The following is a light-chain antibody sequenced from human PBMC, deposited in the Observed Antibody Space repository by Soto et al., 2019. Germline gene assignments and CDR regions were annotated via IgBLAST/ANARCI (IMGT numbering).Light chain of an antibody. Sequence: EIVMTQSPATLSVAPGERATLSCRASQSISSSLDWYQHKPYQAPSLLIYGASTRATSIPARFSGSVSVTEFTLTISSLQSEDFAFYCCQQYYDWPPGTFGLGTRLEI. CDR1: QSISSS. CDR3: QQYYDWPPGT. CDR2: GAS. V-gene: IGKV3-15*01. J-gene: IGKJ5*01.